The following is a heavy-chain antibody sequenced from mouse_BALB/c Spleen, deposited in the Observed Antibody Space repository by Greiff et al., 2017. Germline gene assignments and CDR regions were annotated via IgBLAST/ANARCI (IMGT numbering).Heavy chain of an antibody. CDR1: GFTFSSFG. D-gene: IGHD1-3*01. CDR3: ARGEGKGYFDY. CDR2: ISSGSSTI. V-gene: IGHV5-17*02. Sequence: EVKLVESGGGLVQPGGSRKLSCAASGFTFSSFGMHWVRQAPEKGLEWVAYISSGSSTIYYADTVKGRFTISRDNPKNTLFLQMTSLRSEDTAMYYCARGEGKGYFDYWGQGTTLTVSS. J-gene: IGHJ2*01.